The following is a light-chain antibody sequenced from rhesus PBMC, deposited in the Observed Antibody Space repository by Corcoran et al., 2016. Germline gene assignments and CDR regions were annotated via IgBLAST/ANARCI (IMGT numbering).Light chain of an antibody. Sequence: DIQMTQSPSSLSASVGDRVTITCRASQGITNDLAWYQQRPGETPKLLIYEASILQSGIPSRFSGRIAGTDFTLTISSLQSEEFATYYCQHYYTTPWTFGPGTKVEIK. CDR1: QGITND. CDR2: EAS. V-gene: IGKV1-25*01. J-gene: IGKJ1*01. CDR3: QHYYTTPWT.